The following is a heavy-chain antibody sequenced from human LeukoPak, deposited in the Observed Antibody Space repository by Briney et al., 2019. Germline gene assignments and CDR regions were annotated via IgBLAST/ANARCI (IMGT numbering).Heavy chain of an antibody. CDR3: ARGRIAAAGNYYYYYYMDV. D-gene: IGHD6-13*01. CDR2: MNPNSGNT. CDR1: GYTFTSYD. J-gene: IGHJ6*03. V-gene: IGHV1-8*01. Sequence: GASVKVSCKASGYTFTSYDINWVRQATGQGLEWMGWMNPNSGNTGYAQKFQGRVTMTRNTSISTDYMELSSLRSEDTAVYYCARGRIAAAGNYYYYYYMDVWGKGTTVTVSS.